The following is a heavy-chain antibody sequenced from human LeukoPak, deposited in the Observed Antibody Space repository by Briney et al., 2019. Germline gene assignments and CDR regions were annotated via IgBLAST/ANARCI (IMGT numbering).Heavy chain of an antibody. CDR2: INAGNGNT. D-gene: IGHD6-13*01. CDR1: GYTFTSYY. J-gene: IGHJ4*02. Sequence: ASVKVSCKASGYTFTSYYMHWVRQAPGQGLEWMGWINAGNGNTKYSQKFQGRVTITRDTSASTAYMELSSLTSEDTAVYYCARGPRAAADDYWGQGTLVTVSS. V-gene: IGHV1-3*01. CDR3: ARGPRAAADDY.